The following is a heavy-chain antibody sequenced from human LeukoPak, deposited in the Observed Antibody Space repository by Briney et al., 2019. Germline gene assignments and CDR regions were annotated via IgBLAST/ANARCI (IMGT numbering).Heavy chain of an antibody. J-gene: IGHJ4*02. D-gene: IGHD6-13*01. V-gene: IGHV4-34*01. Sequence: TSETLSLTCAVYGGSFSDYYWSWIRQPPGKGLEWIGEINHSGSTNYTPSLKSRVTISVDTSKNQFSLKLTSVTAADTAVYYCARGYSSSWYDWGQGTLVTVSS. CDR1: GGSFSDYY. CDR3: ARGYSSSWYD. CDR2: INHSGST.